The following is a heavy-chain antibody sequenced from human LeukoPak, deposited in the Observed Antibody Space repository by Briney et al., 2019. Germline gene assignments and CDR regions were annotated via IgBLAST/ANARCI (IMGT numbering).Heavy chain of an antibody. D-gene: IGHD1-26*01. CDR2: IYASGST. CDR1: GGSIGSFH. CDR3: ARAPNGGSYYHYYYYYMDV. V-gene: IGHV4-4*07. J-gene: IGHJ6*03. Sequence: SETLSLTCTVSGGSIGSFHWSWIRRPAGKGLEWIGRIYASGSTNYSPSLKSRVALSVDTSKNQFSLKLSSVTAADTAVYYCARAPNGGSYYHYYYYYMDVWGKGTTVTVSS.